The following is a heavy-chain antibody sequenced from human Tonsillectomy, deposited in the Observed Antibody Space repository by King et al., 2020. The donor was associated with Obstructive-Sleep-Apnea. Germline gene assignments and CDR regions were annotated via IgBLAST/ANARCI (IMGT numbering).Heavy chain of an antibody. Sequence: VQLVESGGGLVQPGGSLRLSCVASGFTFAGYSMNWVRQAPGKGLEWLSYISSGSGTIYYADSVKGRFTMSRDNAKNSLYLQMNSLRAEDTAVYFCARGRHYDILTGFDYWGQGTLVTVSS. CDR3: ARGRHYDILTGFDY. V-gene: IGHV3-48*04. D-gene: IGHD3-9*01. CDR1: GFTFAGYS. CDR2: ISSGSGTI. J-gene: IGHJ4*02.